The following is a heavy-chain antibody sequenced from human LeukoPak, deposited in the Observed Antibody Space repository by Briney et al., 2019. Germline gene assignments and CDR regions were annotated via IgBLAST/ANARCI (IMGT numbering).Heavy chain of an antibody. CDR3: ARVPAAGNNWFDP. CDR1: GFTFSSYW. Sequence: GGSLRLSCAASGFTFSSYWMHWVRQAPGKGLVWVSRINSDGSSTSYADSVKGRFTISRDNAKNTLYLQMNSLRAEDTAVYYCARVPAAGNNWFDPWGQETLVTVSS. V-gene: IGHV3-74*01. D-gene: IGHD6-13*01. J-gene: IGHJ5*02. CDR2: INSDGSST.